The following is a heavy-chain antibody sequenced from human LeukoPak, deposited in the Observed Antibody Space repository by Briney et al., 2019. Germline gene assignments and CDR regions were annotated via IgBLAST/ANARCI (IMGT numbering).Heavy chain of an antibody. J-gene: IGHJ6*04. CDR3: AGDIVVVPAASGMDV. V-gene: IGHV1-69*01. CDR1: GGTISSYA. CDR2: LIPIFGTA. D-gene: IGHD2-2*01. Sequence: GASVKVSCKASGGTISSYAISWVRQAPGQGLEWMGGLIPIFGTANYAQKFQGRVTITADESTSTAYMELSSLRSEDTAVYYCAGDIVVVPAASGMDVWGKGTTVTVSS.